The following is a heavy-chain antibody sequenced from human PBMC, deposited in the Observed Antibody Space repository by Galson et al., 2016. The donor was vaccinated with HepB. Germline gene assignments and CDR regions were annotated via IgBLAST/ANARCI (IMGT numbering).Heavy chain of an antibody. Sequence: SVKVSCKASGYTFTSYYMHWVRQAPGQGLEWMGGFDPEDGETIYAQKFQGRVTMTEDTSTDTAYMELSSLRSEDTAAYYCATGPVSFDYWGQGTLVTVSS. V-gene: IGHV1-24*01. CDR3: ATGPVSFDY. J-gene: IGHJ4*02. CDR2: FDPEDGET. CDR1: GYTFTSYY.